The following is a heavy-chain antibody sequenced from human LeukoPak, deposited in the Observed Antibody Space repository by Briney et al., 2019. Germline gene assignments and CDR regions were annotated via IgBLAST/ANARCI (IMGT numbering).Heavy chain of an antibody. CDR3: TTAARWERTTIDY. D-gene: IGHD4-17*01. CDR2: IKSQTDGGAT. Sequence: GGSLRLSCAASGFTFSNYWMHWVRQAPGKGLEWIGRIKSQTDGGATDYAAPVKGRFTISRDDSRNTVYMQMNSLKIEDTGVYYCTTAARWERTTIDYWGQGTLVTVSS. V-gene: IGHV3-15*01. CDR1: GFTFSNYW. J-gene: IGHJ4*02.